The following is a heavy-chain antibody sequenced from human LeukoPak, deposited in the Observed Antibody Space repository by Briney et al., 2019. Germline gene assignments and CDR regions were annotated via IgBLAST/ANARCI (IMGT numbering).Heavy chain of an antibody. D-gene: IGHD4/OR15-4a*01. J-gene: IGHJ4*02. CDR3: ARDRSANSRVYYFDY. CDR1: GFTFSAYA. Sequence: GMSLRLSCAASGFTFSAYAMHWVRQAPGKGLEWVAIISYDGDIKYQADSVKGRFTISRDDSKNTLYLQMNSLRAEDTAVYYCARDRSANSRVYYFDYWGQGTLVTVSS. CDR2: ISYDGDIK. V-gene: IGHV3-30-3*01.